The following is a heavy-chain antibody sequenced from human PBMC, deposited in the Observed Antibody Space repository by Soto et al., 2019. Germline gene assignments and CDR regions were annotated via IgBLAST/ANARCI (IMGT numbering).Heavy chain of an antibody. V-gene: IGHV3-48*01. CDR3: ARSICTVTSCLRHYFDY. J-gene: IGHJ4*02. Sequence: VQLVESGGGLVQPGGSLRLSCAVSGFPFSAYSMNWVRQAPGKGLEWVSYISTRSSTIYYADSVKGRFTISRDDAENSLYLQMNSLRAEDSAIYYCARSICTVTSCLRHYFDYWGQGTLVTVSS. CDR2: ISTRSSTI. CDR1: GFPFSAYS. D-gene: IGHD2-2*01.